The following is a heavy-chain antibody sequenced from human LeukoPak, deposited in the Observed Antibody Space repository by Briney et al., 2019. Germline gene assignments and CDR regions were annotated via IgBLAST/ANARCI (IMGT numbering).Heavy chain of an antibody. Sequence: ASVKVSCKASGYTFINFAINWGRQAPGQRPEWMGWINAGNGNTKYSQKFQGRVTITRDTSASTAYMELRSLRSDDTAVYYCARVSPNPYDSSGYFDYWGQGTLVTVSS. D-gene: IGHD3-22*01. CDR3: ARVSPNPYDSSGYFDY. J-gene: IGHJ4*02. CDR2: INAGNGNT. CDR1: GYTFINFA. V-gene: IGHV1-3*01.